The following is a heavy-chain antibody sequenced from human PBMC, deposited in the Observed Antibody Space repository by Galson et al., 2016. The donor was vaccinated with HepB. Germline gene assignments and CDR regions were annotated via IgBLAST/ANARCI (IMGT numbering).Heavy chain of an antibody. CDR2: ISISSTTI. J-gene: IGHJ6*04. CDR3: ARGASFGEAYTYTSDFYHGMDV. V-gene: IGHV3-48*04. CDR1: GFNLNHYS. Sequence: SLRLSCAASGFNLNHYSMNWVRQSPGKGLEWLSFISISSTTIDYADSVKGRFIVSRDNAKQSLHLQMNSLGADDTSVYYCARGASFGEAYTYTSDFYHGMDVWGKGAAVTVSS. D-gene: IGHD3-3*01.